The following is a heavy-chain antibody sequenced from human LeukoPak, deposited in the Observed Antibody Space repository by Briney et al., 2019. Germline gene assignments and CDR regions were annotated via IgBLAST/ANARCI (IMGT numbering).Heavy chain of an antibody. D-gene: IGHD6-19*01. CDR3: ARDSGSGWPNWFDP. CDR2: ISYDGSNK. CDR1: GFTFNSYA. Sequence: GGSLRLSCAASGFTFNSYAMHWVRQAPGKGLEWVAVISYDGSNKYYADSVKGRFTISRDNSKNTLYLQMNSLRAEDTAVYYCARDSGSGWPNWFDPWGQGTLVTVSS. J-gene: IGHJ5*02. V-gene: IGHV3-30-3*01.